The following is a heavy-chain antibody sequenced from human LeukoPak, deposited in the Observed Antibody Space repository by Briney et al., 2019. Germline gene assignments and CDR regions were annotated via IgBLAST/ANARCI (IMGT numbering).Heavy chain of an antibody. D-gene: IGHD5-12*01. CDR2: IYHSGST. CDR3: ARRVSGYDGYNWFDP. J-gene: IGHJ5*02. V-gene: IGHV4-38-2*01. CDR1: GYSISSGYY. Sequence: PSETLSLTCAVSGYSISSGYYWGWIRQPPGKGLEWIESIYHSGSTYYNPSLKSRVTISVDTSKNQFSLKLNSVTAADTAVYYCARRVSGYDGYNWFDPWGQGTLVTVSS.